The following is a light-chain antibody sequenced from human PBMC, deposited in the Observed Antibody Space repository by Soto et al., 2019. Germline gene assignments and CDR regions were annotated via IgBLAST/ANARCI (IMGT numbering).Light chain of an antibody. CDR1: SSNTGAGYD. Sequence: QPVLTQPPSVSGAPGQRVTISCTGSSSNTGAGYDVHWYQQVPGTAPKLLIYGNTKRPSGVPDRFSGSKSGTSASLAISGLRSEDEADYYCAGWDDSLSGVVFGGGTKLTVL. J-gene: IGLJ2*01. CDR2: GNT. V-gene: IGLV1-40*01. CDR3: AGWDDSLSGVV.